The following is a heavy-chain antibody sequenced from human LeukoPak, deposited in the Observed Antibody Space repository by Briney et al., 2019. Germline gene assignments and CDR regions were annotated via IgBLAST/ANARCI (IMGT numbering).Heavy chain of an antibody. D-gene: IGHD6-13*01. J-gene: IGHJ4*02. CDR1: GYSFTSYW. CDR3: ARRVGWAAAGYFDY. V-gene: IGHV5-51*01. Sequence: GESLKISCKRSGYSFTSYWIGWVRQMPGKGLGGMGIIYPVDSDTRYSPSFQGQVTISADKSISTAYLQWSSLKASDTAMYYCARRVGWAAAGYFDYWGQGTLVTVSS. CDR2: IYPVDSDT.